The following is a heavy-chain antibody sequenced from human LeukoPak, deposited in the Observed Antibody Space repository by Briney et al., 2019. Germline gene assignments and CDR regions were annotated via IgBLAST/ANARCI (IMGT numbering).Heavy chain of an antibody. J-gene: IGHJ4*02. Sequence: PGGSLRLSCAASGFTFSIYSMNWVRHAPGKGLEWLSSITSSSNYIYYADSVKGRFTISRDNVQNSLYLQMNSLRAEDTAMYYCARDRGYFDNWGQGTLVTVSS. CDR3: ARDRGYFDN. CDR1: GFTFSIYS. CDR2: ITSSSNYI. V-gene: IGHV3-21*01.